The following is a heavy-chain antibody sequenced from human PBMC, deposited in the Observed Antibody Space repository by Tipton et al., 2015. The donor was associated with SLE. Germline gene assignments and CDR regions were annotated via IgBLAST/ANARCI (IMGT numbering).Heavy chain of an antibody. J-gene: IGHJ6*02. D-gene: IGHD3-16*01. CDR1: GFIFSSSG. CDR2: IQYDGRYK. V-gene: IGHV3-30*02. CDR3: AKEEGLSGSRDV. Sequence: SLRLSCAASGFIFSSSGMHWLRLAPGKGLEWVAFIQYDGRYKQYADSVKGRFTISRDDSKNTLYLQMNSLGAEDTAVYYCAKEEGLSGSRDVWGQGTTVNVSS.